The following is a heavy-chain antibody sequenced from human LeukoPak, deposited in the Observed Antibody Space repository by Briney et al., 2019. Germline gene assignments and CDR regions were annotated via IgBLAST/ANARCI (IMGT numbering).Heavy chain of an antibody. D-gene: IGHD5-18*01. J-gene: IGHJ4*02. CDR1: GYTFTSYF. Sequence: ASGKVSCKASGYTFTSYFLHWVRQAPGQGLEWMGIVRPRGGSPDYAQKFQGRVTMTRDTSTSTVSMELSSLRSDDTAVYYCAGGYSYGLSLVYWGQGTLVTVSS. V-gene: IGHV1-46*01. CDR2: VRPRGGSP. CDR3: AGGYSYGLSLVY.